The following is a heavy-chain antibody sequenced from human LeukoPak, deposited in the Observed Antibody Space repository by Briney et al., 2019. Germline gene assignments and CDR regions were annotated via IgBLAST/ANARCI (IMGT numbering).Heavy chain of an antibody. V-gene: IGHV3-21*01. CDR2: ITSTSTYI. CDR1: GFSLYTYS. D-gene: IGHD3-22*01. Sequence: GESLRLSCAVSGFSLYTYSMNWVRQAPGKGLEWVSSITSTSTYIYYADSVKGRFTISRDNAKNSLYLQMNSLRVEDTAVYYCARVGSAAPVTSSGHTIGYWGQGTLVIVSS. CDR3: ARVGSAAPVTSSGHTIGY. J-gene: IGHJ4*02.